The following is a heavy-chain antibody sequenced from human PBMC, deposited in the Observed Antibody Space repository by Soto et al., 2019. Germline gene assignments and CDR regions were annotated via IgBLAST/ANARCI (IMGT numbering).Heavy chain of an antibody. J-gene: IGHJ6*02. V-gene: IGHV4-59*01. CDR3: ARASMLVRYFAWLPHYGMDV. Sequence: SETLSLTCTVTGVSISSYYWSWIRQPPGKGLEWIGYIYYSGSTNYNPSLKSRVTISVDTSKNQFSLKLSSVTAADTAVYYCARASMLVRYFAWLPHYGMDVWGQGTTVTVSS. D-gene: IGHD3-9*01. CDR1: GVSISSYY. CDR2: IYYSGST.